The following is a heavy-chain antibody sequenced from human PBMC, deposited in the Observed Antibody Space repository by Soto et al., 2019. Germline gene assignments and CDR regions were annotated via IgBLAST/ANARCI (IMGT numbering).Heavy chain of an antibody. CDR3: ARGKGLTVSSTNY. CDR1: GFTLNNYA. CDR2: IIGDGSTT. J-gene: IGHJ4*02. V-gene: IGHV3-23*01. D-gene: IGHD2-2*01. Sequence: GGSLRLSCAASGFTLNNYAMNWVRQAPGKGLEWVSGIIGDGSTTYYADSVKGRFTISRDNSKNTLFLQMNSLRAEDTAVYYCARGKGLTVSSTNYWGQGALVTVSS.